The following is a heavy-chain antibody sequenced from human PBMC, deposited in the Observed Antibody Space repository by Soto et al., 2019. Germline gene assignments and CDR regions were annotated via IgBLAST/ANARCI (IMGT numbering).Heavy chain of an antibody. Sequence: QVQLQESGPGLVKPSETLSLTCTVSRGSVSSGSYSWNWIRQTPGKGLEWIGYFYSSGYTKYNSSLKSRVTISGDTSKNQFSLKLTSVTAADTALYYCARSPWWPEGWFDPWGQGTLVIVSS. D-gene: IGHD2-15*01. CDR2: FYSSGYT. CDR3: ARSPWWPEGWFDP. CDR1: RGSVSSGSYS. J-gene: IGHJ5*02. V-gene: IGHV4-61*01.